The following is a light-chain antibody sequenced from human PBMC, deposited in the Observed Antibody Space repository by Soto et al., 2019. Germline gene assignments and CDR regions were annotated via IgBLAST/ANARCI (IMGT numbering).Light chain of an antibody. CDR2: AAT. CDR1: QGIRND. V-gene: IGKV1-6*02. J-gene: IGKJ1*01. Sequence: IQMTQSPSSLPASVGDRVTITCRASQGIRNDLGWYQQKPGEAPNLLIYAATSLRSGVPSRFSGSGSGTDFTLTISSLQPEDFATYYCLQDYNYPRTFGQGTKVEVK. CDR3: LQDYNYPRT.